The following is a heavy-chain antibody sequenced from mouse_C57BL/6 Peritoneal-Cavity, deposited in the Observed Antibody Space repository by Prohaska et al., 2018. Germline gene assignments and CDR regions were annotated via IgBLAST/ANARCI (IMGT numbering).Heavy chain of an antibody. J-gene: IGHJ3*01. V-gene: IGHV1-59*01. D-gene: IGHD1-3*01. CDR3: AIVGFAY. Sequence: QRPGQGLEWIGVIDPSDSYTNYNQKFKGKATLTVDTSSSTAYMQLSSLTSEDSAVYYCAIVGFAYWGQGTLVTVSA. CDR2: IDPSDSYT.